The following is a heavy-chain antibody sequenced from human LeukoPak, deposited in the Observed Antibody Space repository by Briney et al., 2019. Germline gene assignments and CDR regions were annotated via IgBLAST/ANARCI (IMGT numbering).Heavy chain of an antibody. CDR3: ASQYYDILTGYPYYFDS. CDR2: IYYSGST. V-gene: IGHV4-39*01. CDR1: GGSISNSSYY. Sequence: SETLALTCSVSGGSISNSSYYWGWIRQPPGKGLEWIGTIYYSGSTYFNPSLKSRVTLSVDTSKNQFSLKLSSVTAADTAVYYCASQYYDILTGYPYYFDSWGQGTLVTVSS. J-gene: IGHJ4*02. D-gene: IGHD3-9*01.